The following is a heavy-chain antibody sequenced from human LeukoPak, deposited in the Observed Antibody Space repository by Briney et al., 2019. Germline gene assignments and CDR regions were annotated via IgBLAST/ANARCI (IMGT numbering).Heavy chain of an antibody. CDR2: INPSGGST. Sequence: GASVKVSCKASGYTFTSYYMHWVRQAPGQGLEWMGIINPSGGSTSYAQKFQGRVTITADKSTSTAYMELSSLRSEDTAVYYCARADTYYYDSSGYYLDYWGQGTLVTVSS. CDR1: GYTFTSYY. D-gene: IGHD3-22*01. J-gene: IGHJ4*02. CDR3: ARADTYYYDSSGYYLDY. V-gene: IGHV1-46*01.